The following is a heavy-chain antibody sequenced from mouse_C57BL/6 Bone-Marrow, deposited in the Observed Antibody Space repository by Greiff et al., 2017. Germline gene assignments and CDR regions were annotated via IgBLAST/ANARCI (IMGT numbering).Heavy chain of an antibody. D-gene: IGHD2-3*01. CDR1: GYTFTSYW. CDR2: ILPGSGST. CDR3: ARERGGYYAWFAY. J-gene: IGHJ3*01. V-gene: IGHV1-9*01. Sequence: QVQLQQPGAELVRPGSSVKLSCKASGYTFTSYWMHWVKQRPGHGLEWIGEILPGSGSTNYNEKFKGKATFTADTSSNTAYMQLSSLTTEDAAIYYWARERGGYYAWFAYWGQGTLVTVSA.